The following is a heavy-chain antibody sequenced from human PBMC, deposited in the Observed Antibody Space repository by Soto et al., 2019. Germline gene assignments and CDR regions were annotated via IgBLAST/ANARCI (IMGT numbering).Heavy chain of an antibody. V-gene: IGHV3-7*01. D-gene: IGHD3-16*02. CDR3: ARDQGYLDY. J-gene: IGHJ4*02. CDR2: ISPAGSEK. CDR1: RFTFSKYW. Sequence: EVQLVESGGGLVQPGGSLRLSCAASRFTFSKYWMSWVRQAPGKGPEWVANISPAGSEKFYVGSVKGRFTISRDNAENSLFLQMNSRRAEDTAVYYCARDQGYLDYWGQGAPVTVSS.